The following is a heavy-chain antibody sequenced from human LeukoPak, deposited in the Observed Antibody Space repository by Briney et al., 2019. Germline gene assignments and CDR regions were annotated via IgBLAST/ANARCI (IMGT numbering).Heavy chain of an antibody. CDR2: IKPDGSDK. D-gene: IGHD5-24*01. CDR3: ATISAQTFDI. CDR1: GFSFRSHW. J-gene: IGHJ3*02. V-gene: IGHV3-7*01. Sequence: QTGGSLRLSCVGSGFSFRSHWVNWVRQSPGKGLEWVANIKPDGSDKYSVDSARGRFTVSRDNAKNSAFLQMNSLRAEDTAIYYCATISAQTFDIWGQGTLVSVSS.